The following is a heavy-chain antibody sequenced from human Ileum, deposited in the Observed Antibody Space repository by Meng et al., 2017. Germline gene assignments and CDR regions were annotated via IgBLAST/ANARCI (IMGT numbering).Heavy chain of an antibody. D-gene: IGHD1-26*01. CDR3: STDLRWELQVDY. V-gene: IGHV3-15*01. Sequence: GESLKISCAASGFTFSNAWMNWFRQAPGKGLEWVGRITSNSGGGTTDYAAVVKGRFTISRDDSQNMLYLQMSSLKTEDTAVYYCSTDLRWELQVDYWGQGTLVTVSS. CDR2: ITSNSGGGTT. CDR1: GFTFSNAW. J-gene: IGHJ4*02.